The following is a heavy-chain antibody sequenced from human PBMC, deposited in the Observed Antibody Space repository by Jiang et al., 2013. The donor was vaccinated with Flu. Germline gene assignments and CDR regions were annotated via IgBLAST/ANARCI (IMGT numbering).Heavy chain of an antibody. J-gene: IGHJ6*02. CDR2: IYYSGST. Sequence: SGGSISSSSYYWGWIRQPPGKGLEWIGSIYYSGSTYXNPSLKSRVTISVDTSKNQFSLKLSSVTAADTAVYYCARHRSGSYYYGMDVWGQGTTVTVSS. CDR3: ARHRSGSYYYGMDV. CDR1: GGSISSSSYY. D-gene: IGHD1-26*01. V-gene: IGHV4-39*01.